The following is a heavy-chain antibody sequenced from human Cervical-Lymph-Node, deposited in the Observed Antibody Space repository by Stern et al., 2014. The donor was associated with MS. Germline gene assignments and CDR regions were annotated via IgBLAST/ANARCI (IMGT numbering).Heavy chain of an antibody. D-gene: IGHD3-22*01. CDR1: GGSYRDYV. Sequence: QLVQSGAEVKKSGSSVKISCKSSGGSYRDYVLSWVRQAPGQGLEWMGGIIPTYGTANYAPNFQDRVILTADKSTSTAYMELSGLRSEDTAVYYCARGPPFYYDSSGYYGYYFDSWGQGTLVTVSS. CDR3: ARGPPFYYDSSGYYGYYFDS. V-gene: IGHV1-69*06. J-gene: IGHJ4*02. CDR2: IIPTYGTA.